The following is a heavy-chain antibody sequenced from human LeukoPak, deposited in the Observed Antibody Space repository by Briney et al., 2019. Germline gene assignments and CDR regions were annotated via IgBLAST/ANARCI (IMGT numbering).Heavy chain of an antibody. V-gene: IGHV3-7*05. Sequence: GGSLRLSCAASGFTFSNYWMSWVRQAPGKGLEWVANIKEDGSDKYYVNSVKGRFTISRDNAKNTLYLQMNSLRAEDTAVYYCAYCSGGNCYSDAFDIWGQGTMVTVSS. CDR3: AYCSGGNCYSDAFDI. CDR1: GFTFSNYW. J-gene: IGHJ3*02. CDR2: IKEDGSDK. D-gene: IGHD2-15*01.